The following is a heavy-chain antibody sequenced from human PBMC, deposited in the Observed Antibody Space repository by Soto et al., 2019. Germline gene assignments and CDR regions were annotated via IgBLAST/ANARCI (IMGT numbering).Heavy chain of an antibody. CDR1: GFSLSNARMG. CDR3: ARSQPYGGKNWYFDL. V-gene: IGHV2-26*01. Sequence: QVTLKESGPVLVKPTATLTLTCTVSGFSLSNARMGVSWIRQPPGKALEWIAHIFSNDEKSYSTSLKSRLTISKDASKSQVVLTMTNMDPVDTATYYCARSQPYGGKNWYFDLWGRVALVTVSS. CDR2: IFSNDEK. D-gene: IGHD4-17*01. J-gene: IGHJ2*01.